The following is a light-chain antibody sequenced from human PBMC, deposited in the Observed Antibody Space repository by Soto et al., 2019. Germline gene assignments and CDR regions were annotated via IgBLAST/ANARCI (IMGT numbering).Light chain of an antibody. CDR2: GAS. Sequence: EIVLTQSPGTLSLSPGERATLSCRASQSVSNNYLAWYQQKPGQAPRHLIYGASNRATGIPDRFSGSGSGTDFTLTISRLEPVDFAVYYCQQYGSSGTFGQGTKVEIK. V-gene: IGKV3-20*01. CDR3: QQYGSSGT. CDR1: QSVSNNY. J-gene: IGKJ1*01.